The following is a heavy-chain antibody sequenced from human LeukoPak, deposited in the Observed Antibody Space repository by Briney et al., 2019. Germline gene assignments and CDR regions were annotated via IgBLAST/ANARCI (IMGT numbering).Heavy chain of an antibody. V-gene: IGHV4-34*01. CDR1: GGSFSGYY. CDR2: INHSGST. D-gene: IGHD6-19*01. Sequence: SDTLSLTCAVYGGSFSGYYWSWIRQPTGKGLEWIGEINHSGSTKYNPSLKSRVTISVDTSKNQFSLKLSSVTAADTAVYYCARNDSVAGTTFDYWGQGTLVTVSS. J-gene: IGHJ4*02. CDR3: ARNDSVAGTTFDY.